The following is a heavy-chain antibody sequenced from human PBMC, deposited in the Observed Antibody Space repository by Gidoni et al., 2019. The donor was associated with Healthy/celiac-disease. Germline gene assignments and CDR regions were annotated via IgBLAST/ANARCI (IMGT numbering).Heavy chain of an antibody. V-gene: IGHV3-30-3*01. D-gene: IGHD6-19*01. Sequence: QVQLVESGGGVVQPGRSLTLSCAASGFPFSSYAMHWVRQAPGKGLEWVAVISYDGSNKYYADSVKGRFTISRDNSKNTLYLQMNSLRAEDTAVYYCARGGDSSGWYEDYWGQGTLVTVSS. CDR3: ARGGDSSGWYEDY. CDR2: ISYDGSNK. CDR1: GFPFSSYA. J-gene: IGHJ4*02.